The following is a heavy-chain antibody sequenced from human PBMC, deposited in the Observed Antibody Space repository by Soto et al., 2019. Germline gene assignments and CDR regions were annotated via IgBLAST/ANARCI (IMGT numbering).Heavy chain of an antibody. D-gene: IGHD6-19*01. V-gene: IGHV3-30-3*01. CDR2: VSYDGSNI. CDR3: ARVYSSLDYGIDY. J-gene: IGHJ4*02. CDR1: GFTFSSYS. Sequence: GGSLRLSCAASGFTFSSYSMHWVRQAPGKGLEWVAVVSYDGSNIYYADSVKGRFTISRDNSKNTLYLQMNSLKPEDTAVYYCARVYSSLDYGIDYWGQGTLVTVSS.